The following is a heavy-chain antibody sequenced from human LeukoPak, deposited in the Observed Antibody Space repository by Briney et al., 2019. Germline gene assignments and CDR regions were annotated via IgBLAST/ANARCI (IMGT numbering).Heavy chain of an antibody. CDR1: GFTFSSYG. J-gene: IGHJ5*02. V-gene: IGHV3-33*01. CDR2: IWYDGSNK. D-gene: IGHD1-26*01. CDR3: ARGRLGALPGFDP. Sequence: GRSLRLSCAASGFTFSSYGMHWVRQAPGKGLEWVAVIWYDGSNKYYADSVKGRFTISRDNSKNTLYLQMNSLRAEDTAVYYCARGRLGALPGFDPWGQGTLVTVSS.